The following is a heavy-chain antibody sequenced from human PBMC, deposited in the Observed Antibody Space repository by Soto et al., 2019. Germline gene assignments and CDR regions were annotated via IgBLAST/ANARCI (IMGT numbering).Heavy chain of an antibody. Sequence: GASVKVSCKASGYTFTSYYMNWVRQAPGQRLEWMGWINAGNGNTKYSQKFQGRVTITRDTSASTAYMELSSLRSEDTAVYYCARGLNGYLHYFDYWGQGTPVTVSS. CDR3: ARGLNGYLHYFDY. CDR1: GYTFTSYY. V-gene: IGHV1-3*01. J-gene: IGHJ4*02. CDR2: INAGNGNT. D-gene: IGHD5-18*01.